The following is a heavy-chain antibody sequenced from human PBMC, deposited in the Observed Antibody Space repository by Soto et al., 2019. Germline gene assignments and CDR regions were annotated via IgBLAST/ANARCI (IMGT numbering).Heavy chain of an antibody. J-gene: IGHJ4*02. D-gene: IGHD3-22*01. CDR3: ARDRAYYYDSSAPEYYFDY. Sequence: QVQLVQSGAEVKKPGSSVKVSCKASGGTFSSYAISWVRQAPGQGLEWMGGIIPIFGTANYAQKFQGRVTITAEESTSTAYMELSSLRSEDTAVYYCARDRAYYYDSSAPEYYFDYWGQGTLVTVSS. V-gene: IGHV1-69*01. CDR2: IIPIFGTA. CDR1: GGTFSSYA.